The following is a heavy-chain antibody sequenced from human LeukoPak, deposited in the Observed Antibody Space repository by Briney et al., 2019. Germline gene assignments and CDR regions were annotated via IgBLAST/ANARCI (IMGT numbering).Heavy chain of an antibody. Sequence: GGSLRLSCAASGFTFSNYGMHWVRQAPGKGLVWVSRINSDGISTNYADSVKGRFTISRDNAKNSLYLQMNSLRAEDTAVYYCAKSLVRGPILDQYYYYMDVWGKGTTVTISS. V-gene: IGHV3-74*01. CDR1: GFTFSNYG. J-gene: IGHJ6*03. D-gene: IGHD3-10*01. CDR3: AKSLVRGPILDQYYYYMDV. CDR2: INSDGIST.